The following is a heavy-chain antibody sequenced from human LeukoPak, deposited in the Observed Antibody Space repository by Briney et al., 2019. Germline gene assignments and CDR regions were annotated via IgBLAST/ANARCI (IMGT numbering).Heavy chain of an antibody. CDR2: ISGSGDSA. D-gene: IGHD3-16*01. CDR1: VFTLNSYV. CDR3: AKDFGPPDY. Sequence: VGALRLSCAASVFTLNSYVMTWVRQAPGKGLEWVSGISGSGDSAYYADSVKGRFTISRDNSKNTLYLQMNSLRADDTAVYYCAKDFGPPDYWGQGTLVTVSS. J-gene: IGHJ4*02. V-gene: IGHV3-23*01.